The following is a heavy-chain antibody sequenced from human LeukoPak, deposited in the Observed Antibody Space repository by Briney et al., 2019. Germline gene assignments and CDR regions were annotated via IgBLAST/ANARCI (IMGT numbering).Heavy chain of an antibody. Sequence: GGSLRLSCAASGFTFSSYGMHWVRQAPGKGLEWVAVISYDGSNKYYADSVKGRFTISRDNSKKTLYLQMNSLRAEDTAVYYCARDPQSWYFDLWGRGTLVIVSS. J-gene: IGHJ2*01. V-gene: IGHV3-30*03. CDR1: GFTFSSYG. CDR3: ARDPQSWYFDL. CDR2: ISYDGSNK.